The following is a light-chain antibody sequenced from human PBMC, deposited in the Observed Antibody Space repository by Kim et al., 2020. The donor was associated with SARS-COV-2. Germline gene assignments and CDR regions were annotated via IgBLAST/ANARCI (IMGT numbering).Light chain of an antibody. CDR1: QSVSSSY. Sequence: SPGERAHPSCRASQSVSSSYVSWYQQKPDQAPRLLIYGASSRATGIPDRCSGSGSGTDFTLTISRLEPEDFAVYYCQQYGSSPWTFGQGTKVDIK. CDR2: GAS. CDR3: QQYGSSPWT. J-gene: IGKJ1*01. V-gene: IGKV3-20*01.